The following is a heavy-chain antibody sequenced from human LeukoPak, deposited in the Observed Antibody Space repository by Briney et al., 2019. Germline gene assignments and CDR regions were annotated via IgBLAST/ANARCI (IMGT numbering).Heavy chain of an antibody. D-gene: IGHD6-13*01. J-gene: IGHJ4*02. V-gene: IGHV3-7*01. CDR1: AFTFSRYW. CDR2: IKEDGSEK. CDR3: ARGGYTSSWYISRDY. Sequence: GGSLRLSCAASAFTFSRYWMTWVRQAPGKGLEWVANIKEDGSEKYYVDSVKGRFSISRDNTTNSLYLQMNSLRAEDTAVYYCARGGYTSSWYISRDYWGQGTLVTVSS.